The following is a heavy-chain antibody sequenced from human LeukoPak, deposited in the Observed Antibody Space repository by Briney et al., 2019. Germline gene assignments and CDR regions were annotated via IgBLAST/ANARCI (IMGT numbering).Heavy chain of an antibody. CDR1: GGSISSSSYY. V-gene: IGHV4-39*07. J-gene: IGHJ3*02. CDR3: ARRASISPDPRVAAAGGTVDAFDI. CDR2: IYYSGST. D-gene: IGHD6-13*01. Sequence: SETLSLTCTVSGGSISSSSYYWGWIRQPPGKGLEWIGSIYYSGSTYYNPSLKSRVTISVDTSKNQFSLKLSSVTAADTAVYYCARRASISPDPRVAAAGGTVDAFDIWGQGTMVTVSS.